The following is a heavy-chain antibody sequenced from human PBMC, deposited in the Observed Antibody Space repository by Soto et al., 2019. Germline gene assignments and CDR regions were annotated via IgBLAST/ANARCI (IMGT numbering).Heavy chain of an antibody. CDR1: GYSFTSYW. CDR3: ARQPSYYDSSGYSYYYYYYGMDV. V-gene: IGHV5-10-1*01. J-gene: IGHJ6*02. D-gene: IGHD3-22*01. CDR2: IDPSDSYT. Sequence: GESLKISCKGSGYSFTSYWISWVRQMPGKGLGWMGRIDPSDSYTNYSPSFQGHVTISADKSISTAYLQWSSLKASDTAMYYCARQPSYYDSSGYSYYYYYYGMDVWGQGTTVTVSS.